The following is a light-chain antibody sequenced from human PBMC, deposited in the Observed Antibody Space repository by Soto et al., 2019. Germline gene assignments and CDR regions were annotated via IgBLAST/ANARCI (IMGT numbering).Light chain of an antibody. J-gene: IGLJ2*01. Sequence: QSVLTQPPSVSGTPGQRVTFSCSGSSSNIGNNPVNWYQQLPGTAPKLLIYNNNQRPSGVPDRVSGSKSGTSASLAISGLQSEDEADYYCAAWDGSLKGLVFGGGTKLTVL. V-gene: IGLV1-44*01. CDR1: SSNIGNNP. CDR2: NNN. CDR3: AAWDGSLKGLV.